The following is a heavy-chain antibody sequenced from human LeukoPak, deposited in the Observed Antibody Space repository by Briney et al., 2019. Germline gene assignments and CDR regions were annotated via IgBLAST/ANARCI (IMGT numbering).Heavy chain of an antibody. J-gene: IGHJ4*02. CDR1: GGTLSSYA. Sequence: SCKGSGGTLSSYAISWVRQAPGKGLEWVASIKQDGSEKNYVDSVKGRFTISRDNARNSLSLQMNSLRAEDTAVFYCARDKQGSFIYWGQGTLVTVSS. CDR3: ARDKQGSFIY. D-gene: IGHD6-19*01. V-gene: IGHV3-7*01. CDR2: IKQDGSEK.